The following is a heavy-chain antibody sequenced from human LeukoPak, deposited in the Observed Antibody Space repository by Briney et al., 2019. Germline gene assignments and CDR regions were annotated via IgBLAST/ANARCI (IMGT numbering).Heavy chain of an antibody. Sequence: EPAGSMRLSCAASGFTLSTYFMNWVRQAQGKGLEWVSSINTSSYMYYAASMKRRCTISRDNPKNTLYLQMNSLRAEDTAVYYCARTSGDYWAQGTLVTVSS. V-gene: IGHV3-21*01. J-gene: IGHJ4*02. CDR2: INTSSYM. CDR1: GFTLSTYF. D-gene: IGHD3-10*01. CDR3: ARTSGDY.